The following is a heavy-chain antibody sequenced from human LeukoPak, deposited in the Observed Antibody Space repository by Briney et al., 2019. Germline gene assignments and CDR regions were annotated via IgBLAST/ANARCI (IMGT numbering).Heavy chain of an antibody. V-gene: IGHV1-69*05. CDR2: IIPIFGTA. CDR1: GGTFSSYA. J-gene: IGHJ4*02. CDR3: ARGGYDAPFDY. Sequence: GASVTVSCKASGGTFSSYAISWVRQAPGQGLEWMGGIIPIFGTANYAQKFQGRVTITTDESTSTAYMELSSLRSEDTAVYYCARGGYDAPFDYWGQGTLVTVSS. D-gene: IGHD5-12*01.